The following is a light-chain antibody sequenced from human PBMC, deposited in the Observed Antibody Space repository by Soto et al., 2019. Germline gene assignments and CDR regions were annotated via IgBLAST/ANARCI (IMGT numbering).Light chain of an antibody. CDR2: YDS. J-gene: IGLJ3*02. CDR3: QVWDSSSASGV. V-gene: IGLV3-21*04. CDR1: NIRR. Sequence: SYELPQPPSVSVAPGETATITCRGHNIRRVHWYQQNPGQAPVLVMPYDSDRPSRIPARFSGSNSGNTATLPVSRVEAGDEADYYCQVWDSSSASGVFGGGTKLTVL.